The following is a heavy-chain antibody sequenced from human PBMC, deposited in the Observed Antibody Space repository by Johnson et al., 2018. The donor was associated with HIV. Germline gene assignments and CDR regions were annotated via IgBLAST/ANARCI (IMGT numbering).Heavy chain of an antibody. CDR3: AKALLGYCTGGVCYTRIAAAGDAFDI. J-gene: IGHJ3*02. CDR1: GFTFSTYG. D-gene: IGHD2-8*02. Sequence: QVQLVESGGGVVQPGRSLRLSCAASGFTFSTYGMHWVRQAPGKGLEWVAVITYDGSNQYYGDSVKGRFTISRDNAKNSLYLQMNSLRAEDTAVYYCAKALLGYCTGGVCYTRIAAAGDAFDIWGQGTMVTVSS. V-gene: IGHV3-30*18. CDR2: ITYDGSNQ.